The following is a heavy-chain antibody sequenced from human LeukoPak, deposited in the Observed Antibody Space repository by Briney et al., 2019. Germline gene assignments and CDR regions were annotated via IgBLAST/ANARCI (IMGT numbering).Heavy chain of an antibody. CDR3: AGAFDI. CDR1: GESFSGFY. V-gene: IGHV4-34*01. CDR2: INHSGDI. Sequence: SETLSLTCGVYGESFSGFYWSWIRQTPGKGLQWIGEINHSGDINYNPSLESRVTISVDTSKRQFSLKLSSVTAADTAVYYCAGAFDIWGQGTMVTVSS. J-gene: IGHJ3*02.